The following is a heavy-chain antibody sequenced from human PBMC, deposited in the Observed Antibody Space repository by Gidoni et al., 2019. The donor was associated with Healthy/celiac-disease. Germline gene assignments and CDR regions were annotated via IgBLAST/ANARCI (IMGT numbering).Heavy chain of an antibody. D-gene: IGHD1-26*01. CDR2: IRSKAYGGTT. CDR3: TRGRWELLNYYYYYMDV. J-gene: IGHJ6*03. V-gene: IGHV3-49*03. Sequence: EVQLVESGGGLVQPGRSLRLSCTASGFTFGDYAMSWFRQAPGKGLERVGFIRSKAYGGTTEYAASVKGRFTISRDDSKSIAYLQMNSLKTEDTAVYYCTRGRWELLNYYYYYMDVWGKGTTVTVSS. CDR1: GFTFGDYA.